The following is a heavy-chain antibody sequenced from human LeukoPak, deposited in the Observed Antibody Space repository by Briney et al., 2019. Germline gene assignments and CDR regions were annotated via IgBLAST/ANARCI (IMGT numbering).Heavy chain of an antibody. J-gene: IGHJ4*02. Sequence: GGSLRLSCAASGFTFSSYSMNWVRQAPGKGLEWDSSISSGSSYIYYADSVKGRFTISRDNAKNSLYLQMNSLRAEDTAVYYCARAPREGGVRGVASFDYWGQGTLVTVSS. CDR1: GFTFSSYS. CDR2: ISSGSSYI. CDR3: ARAPREGGVRGVASFDY. D-gene: IGHD3-10*01. V-gene: IGHV3-21*01.